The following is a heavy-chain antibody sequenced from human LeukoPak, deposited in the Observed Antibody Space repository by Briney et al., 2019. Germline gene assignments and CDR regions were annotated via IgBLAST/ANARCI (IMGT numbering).Heavy chain of an antibody. CDR1: GASIYSSNW. D-gene: IGHD4-17*01. V-gene: IGHV4-4*02. CDR3: ARELAGYGDYVRVDY. J-gene: IGHJ4*02. Sequence: SETLSLTCAVSGASIYSSNWWTWVRQTPGKGLEWIGEIYHTGSTNYNPSLVSRATMSIDKSQNRFYLKLNAVTAADTAVYYCARELAGYGDYVRVDYWGQGTVVTVSS. CDR2: IYHTGST.